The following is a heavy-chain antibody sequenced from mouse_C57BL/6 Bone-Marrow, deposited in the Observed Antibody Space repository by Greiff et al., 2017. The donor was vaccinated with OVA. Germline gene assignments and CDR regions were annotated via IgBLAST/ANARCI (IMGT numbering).Heavy chain of an antibody. Sequence: QVQLKESGAELARPGASVKLSCKASGYTFTSYGISWVKQRTGQGLEWIGEIYPRSGNTYYNEKFKGKATLTADKSSSTAYMELRSLTSEDSAVYFCARLRNPYWYFDVWGTGTTVTVSS. J-gene: IGHJ1*03. V-gene: IGHV1-81*01. CDR3: ARLRNPYWYFDV. CDR1: GYTFTSYG. CDR2: IYPRSGNT.